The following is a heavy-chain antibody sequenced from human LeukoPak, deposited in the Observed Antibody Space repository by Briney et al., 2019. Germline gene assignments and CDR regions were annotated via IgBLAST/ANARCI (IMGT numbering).Heavy chain of an antibody. V-gene: IGHV3-30*03. Sequence: GGSLRLSCAASGFTFSIYAMNWVRQAPGKGLEWVAVISSDGSNEYYADSVKGRFTISRDNSKNTLYLQMNSLRTEDTAVYYCATDRASKGEQWLGYLSFWGQGTLVTVSS. CDR1: GFTFSIYA. CDR2: ISSDGSNE. CDR3: ATDRASKGEQWLGYLSF. J-gene: IGHJ4*02. D-gene: IGHD6-19*01.